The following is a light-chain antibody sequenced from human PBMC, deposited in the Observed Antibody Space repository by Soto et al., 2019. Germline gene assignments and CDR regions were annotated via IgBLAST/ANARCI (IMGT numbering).Light chain of an antibody. CDR3: QQHCRSAGT. Sequence: VMTQPPLSLSVARGQPAAISCQSSQSLLRMTAETCLWCYLPKPGPSPHRLSYEGSTRVSGVPDICSGSGSGADFILSISRPGPQWFAAQDLQQHCRSAGTVGQATKV. CDR2: EGS. J-gene: IGKJ1*01. V-gene: IGKV2-29*01. CDR1: QSLLRMTAETC.